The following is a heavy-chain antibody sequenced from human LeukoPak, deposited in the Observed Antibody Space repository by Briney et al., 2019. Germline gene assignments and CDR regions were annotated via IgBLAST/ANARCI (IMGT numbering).Heavy chain of an antibody. V-gene: IGHV3-48*01. CDR3: ARDLTGNWLDSGFDY. D-gene: IGHD1-14*01. J-gene: IGHJ4*02. Sequence: GGSLRLSCAASGFTFSSYSMNWVRQAPGKGLEWVSYISSSSSTIYYADSVKGRFTISRDNAKNSLYLQMNSLRAEDTAVYYCARDLTGNWLDSGFDYWGQGTLVTVSS. CDR2: ISSSSSTI. CDR1: GFTFSSYS.